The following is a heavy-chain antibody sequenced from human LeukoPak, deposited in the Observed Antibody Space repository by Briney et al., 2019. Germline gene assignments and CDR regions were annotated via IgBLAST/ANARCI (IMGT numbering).Heavy chain of an antibody. CDR2: ISSSSSYI. CDR1: GFTFSSYS. CDR3: ARGDYGDYYFDY. Sequence: GGSLRPSCAASGFTFSSYSMNWVRQAPGKGLEWVSSISSSSSYIYYADSVKGRFTISRDNAKNSLYLQMNSLRAEDTAVYYCARGDYGDYYFDYWGQGTLVTVSS. J-gene: IGHJ4*02. V-gene: IGHV3-21*01. D-gene: IGHD4-17*01.